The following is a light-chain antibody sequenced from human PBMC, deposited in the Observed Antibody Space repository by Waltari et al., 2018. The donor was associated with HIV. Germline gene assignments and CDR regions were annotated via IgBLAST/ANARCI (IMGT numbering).Light chain of an antibody. Sequence: DIQMTQSPSTLSASVGDRVTITCRASQNISTWLAWYPQKPGKAPKLLIYRASNLESGVPSRFSGSRSGTEFTLTISSRQPDDRATYYCQHPIKTFGPGTKLEIK. CDR3: QHPIKT. J-gene: IGKJ3*01. V-gene: IGKV1-5*03. CDR1: QNISTW. CDR2: RAS.